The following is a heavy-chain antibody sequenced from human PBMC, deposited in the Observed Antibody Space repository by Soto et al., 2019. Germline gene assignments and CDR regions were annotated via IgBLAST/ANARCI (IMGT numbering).Heavy chain of an antibody. Sequence: SETLSLTCTVSGGSISSSSYYWVWIRQPPGKGLEWIGSIYYSGSTYYNPSLKSRVTISVDASKNQFSLKLRSVTAADTAVYYCARQTEYSSSYVYAFDIWGQGTMVTVSS. J-gene: IGHJ3*02. V-gene: IGHV4-39*01. CDR3: ARQTEYSSSYVYAFDI. CDR2: IYYSGST. CDR1: GGSISSSSYY. D-gene: IGHD6-6*01.